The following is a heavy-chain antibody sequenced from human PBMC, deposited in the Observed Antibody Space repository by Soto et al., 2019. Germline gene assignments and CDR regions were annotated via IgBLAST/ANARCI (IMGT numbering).Heavy chain of an antibody. CDR2: IHYSGST. Sequence: SETLSLTCTVSGGSISSSSYYWGWIRQPPGKGLEWIGSIHYSGSTYYNPSLKSRVTISVDTSKNQFSLKLSSVTAADTAVYYCARLDDYVWGSDYWGQGTLVTVSS. D-gene: IGHD3-16*01. V-gene: IGHV4-39*01. J-gene: IGHJ4*02. CDR1: GGSISSSSYY. CDR3: ARLDDYVWGSDY.